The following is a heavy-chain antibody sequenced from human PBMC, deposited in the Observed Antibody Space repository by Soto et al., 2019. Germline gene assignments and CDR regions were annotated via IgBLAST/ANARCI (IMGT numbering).Heavy chain of an antibody. D-gene: IGHD3-3*02. CDR3: TGGISDS. V-gene: IGHV1-8*01. CDR2: MNPASGNT. CDR1: GDTFNTND. Sequence: QVQLVQSGAEVKKPGASVKVSCKASGDTFNTNDFNWVRQATGQGLEWMGWMNPASGNTGFAQKFQGRVSLTMDTSTSIAYMELSSLTSEDTAMYYCTGGISDSWGQGTLVPVSS. J-gene: IGHJ4*02.